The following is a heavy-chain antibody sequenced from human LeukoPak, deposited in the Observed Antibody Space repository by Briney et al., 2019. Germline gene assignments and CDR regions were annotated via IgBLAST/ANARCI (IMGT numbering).Heavy chain of an antibody. CDR1: GFTFSSYA. CDR2: ISGSGGST. V-gene: IGHV3-23*01. Sequence: GGSLRLSCAASGFTFSSYAMSWVRQAPGKGLEWVSAISGSGGSTYYADSVKGRFTISRDNSKNTLYLQMNSLRAEDTAVYYCAKDGEYYDFWSGYFFDYWGQGTLVTVSS. J-gene: IGHJ4*02. D-gene: IGHD3-3*01. CDR3: AKDGEYYDFWSGYFFDY.